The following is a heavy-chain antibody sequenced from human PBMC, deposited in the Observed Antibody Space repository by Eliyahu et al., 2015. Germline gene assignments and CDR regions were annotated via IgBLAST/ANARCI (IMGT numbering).Heavy chain of an antibody. J-gene: IGHJ4*02. Sequence: EVQLVESGGGLVQPGGSLRLSCAASGFTVSSNYMSWVRQAPGKGLEGVSVIYSGGSTYYADSVKGRFTISRDDSKNTVYLQMNSLRAEDTAVYYCARHARGYQWGQGTLVTVSS. CDR3: ARHARGYQ. V-gene: IGHV3-66*04. CDR1: GFTVSSNY. CDR2: IYSGGST. D-gene: IGHD2-2*01.